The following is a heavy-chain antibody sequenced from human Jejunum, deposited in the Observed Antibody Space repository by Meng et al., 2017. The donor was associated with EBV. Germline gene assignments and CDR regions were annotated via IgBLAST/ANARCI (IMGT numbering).Heavy chain of an antibody. Sequence: QVPLQESGPGRVKPPGSRSLTCAVSGDSTSSSHWWSWVRQPAGKGLEWIGEMHPGGSTNYNPSLKSRVTISVDNSKNQFSLKLTSVTAADTAVYYCAKSNDYSLNSWGQGTLVTVSS. CDR1: GDSTSSSHW. J-gene: IGHJ4*02. CDR3: AKSNDYSLNS. V-gene: IGHV4-4*03. D-gene: IGHD4-11*01. CDR2: MHPGGST.